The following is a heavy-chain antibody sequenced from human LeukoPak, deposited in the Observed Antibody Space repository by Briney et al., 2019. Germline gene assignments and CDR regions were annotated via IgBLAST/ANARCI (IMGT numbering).Heavy chain of an antibody. CDR3: ARTDLWFGESDKGSFDH. J-gene: IGHJ4*02. Sequence: PGGSLRLSCAASGFTFSSYSMHWVRQAPGKGLECISYISSSSRTIYYADSVKGRFTISRDNAKKSLYLQMNSLRDEDTAVYYCARTDLWFGESDKGSFDHWGQGTLVTVSS. CDR1: GFTFSSYS. D-gene: IGHD3-10*01. V-gene: IGHV3-48*02. CDR2: ISSSSRTI.